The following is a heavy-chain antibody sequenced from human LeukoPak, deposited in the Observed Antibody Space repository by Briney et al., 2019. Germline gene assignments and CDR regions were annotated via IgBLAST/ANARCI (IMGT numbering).Heavy chain of an antibody. Sequence: PSETLSLTCTVSGGSISSYYWSWIRQPPGKGLEWIGYIYYSGSTNYNPSLKSRVTISVDTSKNQFSLKLSSVTAADTAVYYCARAREGACWDYWGQGTLVTVSS. J-gene: IGHJ4*02. CDR3: ARAREGACWDY. D-gene: IGHD1-26*01. CDR1: GGSISSYY. V-gene: IGHV4-59*01. CDR2: IYYSGST.